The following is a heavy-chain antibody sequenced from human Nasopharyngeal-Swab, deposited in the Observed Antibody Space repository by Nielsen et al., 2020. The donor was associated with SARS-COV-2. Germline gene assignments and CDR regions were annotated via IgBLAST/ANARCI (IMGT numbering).Heavy chain of an antibody. D-gene: IGHD6-13*01. Sequence: SETLSLTCSVSGGSFNGFYWNWIRQPPGKGLEWIGEINHNERTNYNPSLKSRLTISVDKSKNQFSLQLSSVTAADTAVYYCVRSSSWYYFDYWAQRTQVTVSS. V-gene: IGHV4-34*01. J-gene: IGHJ4*02. CDR3: VRSSSWYYFDY. CDR2: INHNERT. CDR1: GGSFNGFY.